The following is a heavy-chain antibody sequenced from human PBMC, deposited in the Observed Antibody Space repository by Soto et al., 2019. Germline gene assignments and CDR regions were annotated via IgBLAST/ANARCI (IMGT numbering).Heavy chain of an antibody. CDR2: ISGSGGST. CDR1: GFTFSSYG. D-gene: IGHD2-8*01. V-gene: IGHV3-23*01. CDR3: AKGRGPSPVSPERYGMDV. J-gene: IGHJ6*02. Sequence: EVQLLESGGGLVQPGGSLRLSCAASGFTFSSYGMSWVRQAPGKGLEWVSAISGSGGSTYYADSVKGRFTISRDNSKNTLYLQMNSLRAEDTAVYYCAKGRGPSPVSPERYGMDVWGQGTTVTVSS.